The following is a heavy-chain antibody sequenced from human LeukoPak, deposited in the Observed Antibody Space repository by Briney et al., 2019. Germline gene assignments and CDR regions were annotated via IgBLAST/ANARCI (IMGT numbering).Heavy chain of an antibody. CDR1: GGSFSGYY. CDR3: ARAGQGYCTSASCYLSLDY. V-gene: IGHV4-34*01. CDR2: INHSGST. Sequence: NPSETLSLTCAVYGGSFSGYYWSWIRQPPGKGLEWIGEINHSGSTNYNPSLKSRVTISVDKSKNQFSLNLNSVTAADTAVYYCARAGQGYCTSASCYLSLDYWGQGTLVTVSS. D-gene: IGHD2-2*01. J-gene: IGHJ4*02.